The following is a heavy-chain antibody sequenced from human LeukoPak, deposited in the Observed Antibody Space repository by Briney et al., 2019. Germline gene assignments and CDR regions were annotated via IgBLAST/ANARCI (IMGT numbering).Heavy chain of an antibody. V-gene: IGHV1-2*02. CDR2: INPNSGGT. Sequence: ASAKVSCKASGYTFTGYFMHWVRQAPGQGLEWMGWINPNSGGTNYAQKFQGRVTMTEDTSTDTAYMELSSLRSEDTAVYYCATAPAYCGGDCLSLWGQGTLVTVSS. J-gene: IGHJ4*02. CDR1: GYTFTGYF. CDR3: ATAPAYCGGDCLSL. D-gene: IGHD2-21*02.